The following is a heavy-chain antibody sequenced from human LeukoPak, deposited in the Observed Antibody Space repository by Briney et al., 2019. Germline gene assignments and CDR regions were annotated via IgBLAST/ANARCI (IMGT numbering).Heavy chain of an antibody. J-gene: IGHJ5*02. Sequence: PSETLSLTCTVSGGSITNYYWSWIRQPPGKGLEWIGYIHYSGSTNNNPSLKSRVTISIDTSRNQFSLKLSSVTAADTAVYYCARGPGCSSSSCYVRGDNWLDPWGQGTLVIVSS. CDR3: ARGPGCSSSSCYVRGDNWLDP. D-gene: IGHD2-2*01. CDR1: GGSITNYY. CDR2: IHYSGST. V-gene: IGHV4-59*01.